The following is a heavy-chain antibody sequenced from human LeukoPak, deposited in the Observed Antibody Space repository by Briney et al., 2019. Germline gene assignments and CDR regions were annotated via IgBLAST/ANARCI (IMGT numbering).Heavy chain of an antibody. Sequence: PSETLSLTCTVSGGSISSSSYSWGWIRQPPGKGLEWIGEINHSGSTNYNPSLKSRVTISVDTSKNQFSLKLSSVTAADTAVYYCARGLSYCSGGSCYSQWFDPWGQGTLVTVSS. CDR1: GGSISSSSYS. CDR3: ARGLSYCSGGSCYSQWFDP. V-gene: IGHV4-39*07. J-gene: IGHJ5*02. D-gene: IGHD2-15*01. CDR2: INHSGST.